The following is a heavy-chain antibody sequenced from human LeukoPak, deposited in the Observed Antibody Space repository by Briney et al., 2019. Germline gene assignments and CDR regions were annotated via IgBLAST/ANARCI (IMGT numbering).Heavy chain of an antibody. CDR2: IYSGGST. V-gene: IGHV3-53*01. Sequence: GGSLRLSCAASGFTVSSNYMSWVRQAPGEGLEWVSVIYSGGSTYYADSVKGRFAISRDNSKNTLCLQMNSLRAEDTAVYYCARDVGYLGGAFFDIWGQGTMVTVSS. J-gene: IGHJ3*02. CDR3: ARDVGYLGGAFFDI. CDR1: GFTVSSNY. D-gene: IGHD2-15*01.